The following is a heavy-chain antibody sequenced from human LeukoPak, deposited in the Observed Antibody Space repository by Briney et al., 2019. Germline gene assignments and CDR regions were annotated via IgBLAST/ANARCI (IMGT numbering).Heavy chain of an antibody. CDR2: ISSSGSTI. CDR1: GFTFSDYY. CDR3: ARGWTGPSRNDY. V-gene: IGHV3-11*01. J-gene: IGHJ4*02. Sequence: GGPLRLSCTASGFTFSDYYMSWIRQAPGKGLEWVSYISSSGSTIHYADSVKGRFTISRDNAKNSLYLQMNSLRAEDTAVYYCARGWTGPSRNDYWGQGTLVTVSS. D-gene: IGHD1-14*01.